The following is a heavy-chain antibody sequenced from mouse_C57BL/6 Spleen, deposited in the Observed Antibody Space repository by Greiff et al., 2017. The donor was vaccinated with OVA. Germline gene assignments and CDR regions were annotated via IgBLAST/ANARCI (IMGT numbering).Heavy chain of an antibody. V-gene: IGHV14-3*01. CDR1: GFNIKNTY. CDR2: IDPANGNT. D-gene: IGHD2-4*01. Sequence: EVQGVESVAELVRPGASVKLSCTASGFNIKNTYMHWVKQRPEQGLEWIGRIDPANGNTKYAPKFQGKATITADTSSNTAYLQLSSLTSEDTAIYYCAFYDYDEDYAMDSGVKEPQSPSPQ. J-gene: IGHJ4*01. CDR3: AFYDYDEDYAMDS.